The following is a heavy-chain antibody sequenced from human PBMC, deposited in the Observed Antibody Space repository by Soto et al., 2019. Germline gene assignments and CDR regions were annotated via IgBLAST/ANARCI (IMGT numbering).Heavy chain of an antibody. CDR3: ARAPRYGRDYYYGMDV. Sequence: ASVKVSCKASGYTFTSYYMHWVRQAPGQGLEWMGIINPSGGSTSYAQKFQGRVTMTRDTSTSTVYMELSSLRSEDTAVYYCARAPRYGRDYYYGMDVWCPGTTVTVSS. CDR1: GYTFTSYY. V-gene: IGHV1-46*01. CDR2: INPSGGST. J-gene: IGHJ6*02. D-gene: IGHD4-17*01.